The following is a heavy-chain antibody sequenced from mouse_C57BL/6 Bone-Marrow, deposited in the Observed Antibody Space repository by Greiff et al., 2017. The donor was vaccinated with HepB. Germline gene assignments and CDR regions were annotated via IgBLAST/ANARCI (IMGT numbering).Heavy chain of an antibody. Sequence: SGTVLARPGASVKMSCKTSGYTFTSYWMHWVKQRPGQGLEWIGAIYPGNSDTSYNQKFKGKAKLTAVTSASTAYMELSSLTNEDSAVYYCTRPITTVVANYYAMDYWGQGTSVTVSS. J-gene: IGHJ4*01. CDR1: GYTFTSYW. V-gene: IGHV1-5*01. D-gene: IGHD1-1*01. CDR3: TRPITTVVANYYAMDY. CDR2: IYPGNSDT.